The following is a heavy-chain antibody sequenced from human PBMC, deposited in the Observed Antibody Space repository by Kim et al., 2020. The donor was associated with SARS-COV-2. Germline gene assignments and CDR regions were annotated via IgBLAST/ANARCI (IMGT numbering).Heavy chain of an antibody. Sequence: STNYSPSLKSRVTISVDTSKHPFSLKLSSVTAADTAVYYCARGGDDAFDIWGQGTMVTVSS. CDR3: ARGGDDAFDI. V-gene: IGHV4-59*09. J-gene: IGHJ3*02. D-gene: IGHD1-1*01. CDR2: ST.